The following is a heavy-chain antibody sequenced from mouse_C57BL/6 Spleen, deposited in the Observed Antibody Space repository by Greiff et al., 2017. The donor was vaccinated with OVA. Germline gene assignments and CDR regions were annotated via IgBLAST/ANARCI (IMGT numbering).Heavy chain of an antibody. Sequence: EVQLQQSGPGLVKPSQSLSLTCSVTGYSITSGYYWNWIRQFPGNKLEWMGYISYDGSNNYNPSLKNRISITRDTSKNQFFLKLNSVTTEDTATYYCARAGYDYDEGDAQVSYWGQGTLVTVSA. J-gene: IGHJ3*01. CDR1: GYSITSGYY. D-gene: IGHD2-4*01. CDR3: ARAGYDYDEGDAQVSY. CDR2: ISYDGSN. V-gene: IGHV3-6*01.